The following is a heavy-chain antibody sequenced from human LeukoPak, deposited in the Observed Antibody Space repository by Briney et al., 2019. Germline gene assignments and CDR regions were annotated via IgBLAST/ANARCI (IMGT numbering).Heavy chain of an antibody. CDR3: ARGARVSMIVVVLERDNWFDP. CDR2: MNPNSGNT. V-gene: IGHV1-8*01. Sequence: ASVKVSCKASGYTFTSYDINWVRQATGQGLEWMGWMNPNSGNTGYAQKFQGRVTMTRNTSISTAYMELSSLRSEDTAVYYCARGARVSMIVVVLERDNWFDPWGQGTLVTVSS. D-gene: IGHD3-22*01. J-gene: IGHJ5*02. CDR1: GYTFTSYD.